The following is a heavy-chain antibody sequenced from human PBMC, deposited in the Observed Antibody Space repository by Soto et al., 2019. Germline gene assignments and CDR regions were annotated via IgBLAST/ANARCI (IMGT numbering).Heavy chain of an antibody. Sequence: QVQLVESGGGVVQPGRSLRLSCAASGFNFSSYVMHWVRQAPGKWLAWVAVIWYDGGNKYYADSVKGRFTISRDNSKNTLYLQMNSLRAEDTAVYYCARDGQWLPRDGLRSSYYFDYWGQGTLVTVSS. V-gene: IGHV3-33*01. J-gene: IGHJ4*02. CDR2: IWYDGGNK. CDR1: GFNFSSYV. CDR3: ARDGQWLPRDGLRSSYYFDY. D-gene: IGHD6-19*01.